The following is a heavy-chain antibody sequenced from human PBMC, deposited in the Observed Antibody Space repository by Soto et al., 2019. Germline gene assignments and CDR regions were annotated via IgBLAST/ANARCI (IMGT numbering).Heavy chain of an antibody. J-gene: IGHJ4*02. Sequence: QLQLQESGSGLVKPSQTLSLTCAVSGGSISSGGYSWSRIRQPAGKGLEWIGYISHSGSTYYNPSLKSRVTISVDRSKNQFSLKLSSVTAADTAVYYFARGGLLPDYWGQGTLVTVSS. CDR1: GGSISSGGYS. D-gene: IGHD6-19*01. CDR2: ISHSGST. V-gene: IGHV4-30-2*01. CDR3: ARGGLLPDY.